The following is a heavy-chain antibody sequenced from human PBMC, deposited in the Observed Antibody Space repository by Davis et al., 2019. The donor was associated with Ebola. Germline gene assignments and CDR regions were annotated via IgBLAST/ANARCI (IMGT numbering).Heavy chain of an antibody. CDR2: INTDGSDT. Sequence: ESLKISCAASGFTFSNSWMHWVRQAPGKGLVWVSRINTDGSDTAYADFVKGRFTISRDNAKDTLYLQMNSLRADDTAVYYCAGGSVVIIPAANFMDVWGKGTTVTVSS. CDR1: GFTFSNSW. V-gene: IGHV3-74*01. J-gene: IGHJ6*03. D-gene: IGHD2-2*01. CDR3: AGGSVVIIPAANFMDV.